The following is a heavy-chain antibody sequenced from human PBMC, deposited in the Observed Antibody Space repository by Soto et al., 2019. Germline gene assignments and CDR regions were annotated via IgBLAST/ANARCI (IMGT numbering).Heavy chain of an antibody. CDR1: GFTFKTHA. V-gene: IGHV3-30*18. CDR2: IAYDGNEK. CDR3: GKDVGDYVPYYYGVDV. J-gene: IGHJ6*02. Sequence: QVQLVESGGGVVQPGTSLRLSCAASGFTFKTHAMHWVRQAPGKGLEWMAVIAYDGNEKFYADSVKGRFTISRDTSKNARYMQINTLRNEDTAVYYCGKDVGDYVPYYYGVDVWGQGTTVTVSS. D-gene: IGHD1-26*01.